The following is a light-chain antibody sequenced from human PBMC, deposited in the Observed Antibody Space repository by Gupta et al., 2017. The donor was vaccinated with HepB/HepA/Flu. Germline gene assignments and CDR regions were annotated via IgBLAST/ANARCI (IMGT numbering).Light chain of an antibody. CDR1: QSVSIY. CDR2: DAS. V-gene: IGKV3-11*01. CDR3: QQRSKGPPVIS. J-gene: IGKJ3*01. Sequence: EIVLTQLPATLSLSPGERATLSCRASQSVSIYLAWYQHKPGQPPRLLIYDASNRATGIIARFSGSGDGTDFTLTIISREPEDSAVYYCQQRSKGPPVISFGHGTKVEIK.